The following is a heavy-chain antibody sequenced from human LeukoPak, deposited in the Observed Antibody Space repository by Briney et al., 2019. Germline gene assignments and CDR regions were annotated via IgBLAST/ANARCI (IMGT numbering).Heavy chain of an antibody. CDR1: GYTFTSYY. J-gene: IGHJ4*02. CDR3: ASRITIFGVAGTLFDY. D-gene: IGHD3-3*01. Sequence: ASVKVSCKASGYTFTSYYMHWVRQAPGQGLEWMGIINPSGGSTSYAQKFQGRVTITADESTSTAYMELSSLRSEDTAVYYCASRITIFGVAGTLFDYWGQGTLVTVSS. V-gene: IGHV1-46*01. CDR2: INPSGGST.